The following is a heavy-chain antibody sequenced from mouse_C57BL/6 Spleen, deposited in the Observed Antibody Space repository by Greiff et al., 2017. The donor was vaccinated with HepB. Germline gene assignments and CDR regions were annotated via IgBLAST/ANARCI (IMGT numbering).Heavy chain of an antibody. CDR3: TRDDGNYFDY. D-gene: IGHD2-3*01. CDR2: ISSGGDYI. CDR1: GFTFSSYA. J-gene: IGHJ2*01. V-gene: IGHV5-9-1*02. Sequence: EVNLVESGEGLVKPGGSLKLSCAASGFTFSSYAMSWVRQTPEKRLEWVAYISSGGDYIYYADTVKGRFTISRDNARNTLYLQMSSVKSEDTAMYYCTRDDGNYFDYWGQGTTLTVSS.